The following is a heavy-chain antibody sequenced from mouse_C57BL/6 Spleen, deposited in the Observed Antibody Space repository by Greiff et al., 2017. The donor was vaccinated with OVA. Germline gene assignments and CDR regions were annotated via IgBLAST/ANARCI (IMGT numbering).Heavy chain of an antibody. CDR2: IYPGSGST. D-gene: IGHD2-5*01. Sequence: QVQLKQPGAELVKPGASVKMSCKASGYTFTSYWITWVKQRPGQGLEWIGDIYPGSGSTNYNAKFKSKATMTVDTSSSTAYMQLSSLTSEDSAVSYCARSQNYINYFYAMDYWGQGTSVTVSS. CDR1: GYTFTSYW. V-gene: IGHV1-55*01. J-gene: IGHJ4*01. CDR3: ARSQNYINYFYAMDY.